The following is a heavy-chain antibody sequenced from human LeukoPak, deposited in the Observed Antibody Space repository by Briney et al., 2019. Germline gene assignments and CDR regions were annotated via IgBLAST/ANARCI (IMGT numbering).Heavy chain of an antibody. CDR3: ARRYGDYARGALDI. Sequence: GGSLRLSCAASGFTFTSYGMHWVRQTPGKGLEWVAVIWYDVNHKYYADSAKGRFIISRDNSKNTLYLQMNSLRVEDTATYYCARRYGDYARGALDIWGQGTMVTVSS. J-gene: IGHJ3*02. CDR2: IWYDVNHK. V-gene: IGHV3-33*01. CDR1: GFTFTSYG. D-gene: IGHD4-17*01.